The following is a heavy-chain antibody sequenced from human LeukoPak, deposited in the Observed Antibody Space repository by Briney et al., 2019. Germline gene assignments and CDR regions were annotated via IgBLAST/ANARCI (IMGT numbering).Heavy chain of an antibody. CDR1: GGSISSSNW. Sequence: SETLSLTCAVSGGSISSSNWWSWVRQPPGKGLEWIGEIYHSGSTNYNPSLKSLVTISVDKSKNQFSLKLSSVTAADTAVYYCARDRIGYSYAERVYYYDMDVWGQGTTVTVSS. CDR3: ARDRIGYSYAERVYYYDMDV. J-gene: IGHJ6*02. V-gene: IGHV4-4*02. CDR2: IYHSGST. D-gene: IGHD5-18*01.